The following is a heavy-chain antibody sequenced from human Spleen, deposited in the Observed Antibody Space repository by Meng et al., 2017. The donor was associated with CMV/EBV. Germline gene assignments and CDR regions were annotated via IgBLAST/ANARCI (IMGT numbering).Heavy chain of an antibody. CDR3: ARAPYYYGSGSYLYYFDY. Sequence: GSLRLSCAVYGGSFSGNYWSWIRQSPGKGLEWIGEVNHSGSTNYNPSLKSRVTTSVDTSKHQFSLKLSSVTAADTAVYYCARAPYYYGSGSYLYYFDYWGQGALVTVSS. V-gene: IGHV4-34*01. D-gene: IGHD3-10*01. CDR2: VNHSGST. J-gene: IGHJ4*02. CDR1: GGSFSGNY.